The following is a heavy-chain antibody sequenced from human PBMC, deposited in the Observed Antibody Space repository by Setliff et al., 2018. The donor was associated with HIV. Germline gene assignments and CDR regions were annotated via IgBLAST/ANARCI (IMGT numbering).Heavy chain of an antibody. CDR2: INHGGST. J-gene: IGHJ4*02. Sequence: PSETLSLTCAVYGGSFSNYYWSWIRQSPGEGMEWIGEINHGGSTNYNPSLKSRVTMSVDTSKNQFSLQLTSVNASDTAVYYCAREERSSWPRVEYWGQGALVTVSS. D-gene: IGHD2-2*01. CDR3: AREERSSWPRVEY. CDR1: GGSFSNYY. V-gene: IGHV4-34*01.